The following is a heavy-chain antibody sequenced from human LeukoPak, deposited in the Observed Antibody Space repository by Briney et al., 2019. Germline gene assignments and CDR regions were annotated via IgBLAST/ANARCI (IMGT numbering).Heavy chain of an antibody. V-gene: IGHV4-34*01. CDR2: ISHSGST. CDR3: ARQYSSSWYGDAFDI. D-gene: IGHD6-13*01. Sequence: SETLSLTCAVSGGSFSGYYWSWIRQPPGRGLEWIGEISHSGSTHDNPSLKSRVTMSVDTSKNQFSLKLSSVTAADTAVYYRARQYSSSWYGDAFDIWGQGTMVTVSS. J-gene: IGHJ3*02. CDR1: GGSFSGYY.